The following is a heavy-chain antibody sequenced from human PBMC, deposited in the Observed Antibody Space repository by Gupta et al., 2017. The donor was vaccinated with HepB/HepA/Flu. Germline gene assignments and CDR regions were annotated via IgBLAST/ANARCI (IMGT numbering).Heavy chain of an antibody. CDR2: ISWNSDDI. CDR3: ARDTQKGARSSSPLYYGMDV. J-gene: IGHJ6*02. CDR1: GFKFDDYA. Sequence: EVQLVESGGGLVESGRSLRLSCAASGFKFDDYAIHWVRPGPGTGLEWVSGISWNSDDIGYEDSVKGRFTISRDNAKNSVYLEMNSLRPEDTALYFCARDTQKGARSSSPLYYGMDVWGRGTTVTVSS. D-gene: IGHD6-6*01. V-gene: IGHV3-9*01.